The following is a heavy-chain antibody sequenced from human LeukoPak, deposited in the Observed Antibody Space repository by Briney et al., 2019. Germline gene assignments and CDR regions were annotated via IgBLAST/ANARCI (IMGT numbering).Heavy chain of an antibody. D-gene: IGHD6-13*01. CDR2: IYTSGST. V-gene: IGHV4-4*07. Sequence: PSETLSLTCTVSGGSISSYYWSWIRQPAGKGLEWIGRIYTSGSTNYNPSLKSRVTMSVDTSKNQFSLKLSSVTAADTAVYYCARASIAAANYYYYYYMDVWGKGTTVTVSS. CDR1: GGSISSYY. J-gene: IGHJ6*03. CDR3: ARASIAAANYYYYYYMDV.